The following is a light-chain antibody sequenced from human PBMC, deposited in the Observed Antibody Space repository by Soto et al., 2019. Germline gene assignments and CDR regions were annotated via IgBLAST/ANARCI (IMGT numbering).Light chain of an antibody. CDR1: QSVSSN. CDR3: QQYNNWPPLT. CDR2: GAS. V-gene: IGKV3-15*01. Sequence: EIVMTQSPATLSVSPGERATLSCRASQSVSSNLAWYQQKPGQAPRLLIYGASTRATGIPARFSGSGSGTEITLTICSLQSEDFAVYYCQQYNNWPPLTFGGGTKVEIK. J-gene: IGKJ4*01.